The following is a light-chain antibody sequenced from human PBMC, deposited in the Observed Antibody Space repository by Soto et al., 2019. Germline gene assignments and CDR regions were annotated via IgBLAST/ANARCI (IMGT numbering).Light chain of an antibody. CDR3: RLHIRSPPGYI. V-gene: IGKV3-20*01. CDR2: HAS. CDR1: QSVSSSY. Sequence: EIVLTQSPGTLSLSPGERATLSCRASQSVSSSYLAWYQQKPGQAPRLLIYHASSRATGIPDRFSGSGSETDFTLNIRRLVSEDFVVYFCRLHIRSPPGYIFGQGTTLPIK. J-gene: IGKJ2*01.